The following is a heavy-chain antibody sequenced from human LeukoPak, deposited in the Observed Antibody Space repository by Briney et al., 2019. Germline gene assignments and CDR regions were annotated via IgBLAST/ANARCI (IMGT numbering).Heavy chain of an antibody. D-gene: IGHD2-21*02. J-gene: IGHJ5*02. CDR1: GYSFTSYW. CDR3: ARSCNGDCYFHNWFDP. CDR2: IYPADSDT. Sequence: GASLKISCKGSGYSFTSYWIGWVRQMPGKGLELMGIIYPADSDTKYNPSFQGQVTISVDRSINTAYLQWNSLKASDTAMYYCARSCNGDCYFHNWFDPWGQGTLVTVSS. V-gene: IGHV5-51*01.